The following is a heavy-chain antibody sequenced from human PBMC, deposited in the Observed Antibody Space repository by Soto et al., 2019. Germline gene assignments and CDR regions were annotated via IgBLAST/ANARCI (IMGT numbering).Heavy chain of an antibody. CDR3: VRVGLVADTSLSNAWFDP. J-gene: IGHJ5*02. D-gene: IGHD1-26*01. CDR1: GYTFTSHW. CDR2: IYPGDSDT. Sequence: GESLKISCKGSGYTFTSHWIGWVRQMPGKGLEWMGIIYPGDSDTRYSPSFQGQVIISADKSITTAYLQWSSLKASDTAMYYCVRVGLVADTSLSNAWFDPWGQGTLVTVSS. V-gene: IGHV5-51*01.